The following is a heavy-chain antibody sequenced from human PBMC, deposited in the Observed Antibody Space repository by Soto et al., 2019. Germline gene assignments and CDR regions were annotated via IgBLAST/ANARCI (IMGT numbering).Heavy chain of an antibody. V-gene: IGHV1-69*13. D-gene: IGHD2-15*01. CDR1: GGTFSSYA. CDR2: IIPIFGTA. J-gene: IGHJ6*02. CDR3: ARDKDFVFFITPDYHYVMDV. Sequence: RVSVKVSCKASGGTFSSYAISWVRQAPGQGLEWMGGIIPIFGTANYAQKFQGRVTITADESTSTAYMELSSLRSEDTAVYYCARDKDFVFFITPDYHYVMDVWAQGSTVTVSS.